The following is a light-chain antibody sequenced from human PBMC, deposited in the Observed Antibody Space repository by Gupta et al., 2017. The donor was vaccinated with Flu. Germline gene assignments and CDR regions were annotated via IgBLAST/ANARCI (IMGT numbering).Light chain of an antibody. J-gene: IGKJ2*01. CDR1: QSISSY. CDR2: AAS. V-gene: IGKV1-39*01. Sequence: PSSLSASVGDRVTITCRASQSISSYLNWYQQKPGKAPKLLIYAASSLQSGVPSRFSGSGSGTDFTLTISSLQPEDFATYYCQQSYSTPRTFGQGTKLEIK. CDR3: QQSYSTPRT.